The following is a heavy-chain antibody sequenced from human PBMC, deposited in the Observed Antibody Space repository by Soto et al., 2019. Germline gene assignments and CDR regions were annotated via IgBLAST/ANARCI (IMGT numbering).Heavy chain of an antibody. CDR3: AHNGHGDYPFVY. V-gene: IGHV2-5*02. J-gene: IGHJ4*02. Sequence: QITLKESGPTLVKPTQTLTLTCTFSGFSLSTSGVGVGWIRQPPGKDLEWLAVIYWDDSKHYCPSLESRLTITMDISKNEVVPSMTIIDSVHTATYHCAHNGHGDYPFVYWGQGTLVTVSS. CDR2: IYWDDSK. CDR1: GFSLSTSGVG. D-gene: IGHD4-17*01.